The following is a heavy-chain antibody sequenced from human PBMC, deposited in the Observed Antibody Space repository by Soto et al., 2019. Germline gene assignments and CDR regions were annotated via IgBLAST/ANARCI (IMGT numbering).Heavy chain of an antibody. CDR3: AKDLSTPRTAMVGCVDY. Sequence: QVQLVESGGGVVQPGRSLRLSCAASGFTFSSYGMHWVRQAPGKGLEWVAVISYDGSNKYYADSVKGRFTISRDNSKNTLYLQMNSLRAEDTAVYYCAKDLSTPRTAMVGCVDYWGQGTLVTVSS. V-gene: IGHV3-30*18. CDR1: GFTFSSYG. J-gene: IGHJ4*02. D-gene: IGHD5-18*01. CDR2: ISYDGSNK.